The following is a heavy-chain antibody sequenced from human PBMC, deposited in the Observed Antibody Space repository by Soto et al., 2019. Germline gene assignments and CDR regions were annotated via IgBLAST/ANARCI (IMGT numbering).Heavy chain of an antibody. V-gene: IGHV1-18*01. Sequence: QVQLVQSGAEVKKPGASVKVSCKASGYTFTSYGISWVRQAPGQGLEWMGWISAYNGNTNYAQKLQGRVTMTTDTSTSTAYMELRSLRSDDTAVYYCARGHRRYDYVWGSYRNPYYFDYWGQGTLVTVSS. CDR2: ISAYNGNT. CDR1: GYTFTSYG. CDR3: ARGHRRYDYVWGSYRNPYYFDY. D-gene: IGHD3-16*02. J-gene: IGHJ4*02.